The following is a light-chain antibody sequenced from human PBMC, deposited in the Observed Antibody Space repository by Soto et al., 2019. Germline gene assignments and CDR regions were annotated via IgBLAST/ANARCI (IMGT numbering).Light chain of an antibody. J-gene: IGLJ3*02. Sequence: QYALTQPASVSGSPGQSITISCTGTSSDVGSYNLVSWYQQHPGKAPKLMIYEVSKRPSGVSNRFSGSKSGNTASLTISGLQGEDEADYYCCSYAGSSTLVVFGGGTKVTVL. CDR1: SSDVGSYNL. CDR2: EVS. CDR3: CSYAGSSTLVV. V-gene: IGLV2-23*02.